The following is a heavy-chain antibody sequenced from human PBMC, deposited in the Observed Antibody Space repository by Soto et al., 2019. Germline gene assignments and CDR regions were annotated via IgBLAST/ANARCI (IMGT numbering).Heavy chain of an antibody. J-gene: IGHJ4*01. CDR3: WSGGVSRWLGY. CDR2: ILNTGGIV. CDR1: GLIFSDYS. V-gene: IGHV3-48*01. Sequence: RSLRLSCVGSGLIFSDYSMNWVRHTPEKGLEWVSFILNTGGIVYYADSVKGRFTISRDNAQNSLYLQMDSLRTEETVFYCCWSGGVSRWLGYLCQGALENASS. D-gene: IGHD6-19*01.